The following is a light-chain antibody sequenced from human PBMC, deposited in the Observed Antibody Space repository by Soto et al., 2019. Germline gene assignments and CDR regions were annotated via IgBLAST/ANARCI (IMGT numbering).Light chain of an antibody. CDR2: DVT. Sequence: QAVVTQPRSVSGSPGQSVTISCTGTSSDVGTYNYVSWYQHHPGKAPKLMIYDVTKRPSGVPDRFSGSKSSNTASLTISGLQAEDEADYYCSSYAGTDTLVFGGGTKLTVL. CDR1: SSDVGTYNY. V-gene: IGLV2-11*01. J-gene: IGLJ2*01. CDR3: SSYAGTDTLV.